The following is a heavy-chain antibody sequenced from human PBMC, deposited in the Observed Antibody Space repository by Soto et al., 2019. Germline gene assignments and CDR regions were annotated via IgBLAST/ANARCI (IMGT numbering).Heavy chain of an antibody. V-gene: IGHV4-4*02. D-gene: IGHD6-19*01. CDR3: ARHIAVLRTRGFDY. Sequence: QVHLQESGPGLVKPSGTLSLTCAVSGGSITTNWWSWVRQPPGKGLEWIGEIYHSGTTNYNPSLSARVTISVDKSNNQFSLNLNSVTAADSAIYYCARHIAVLRTRGFDYWGQGNLVTVSS. J-gene: IGHJ4*02. CDR2: IYHSGTT. CDR1: GGSITTNW.